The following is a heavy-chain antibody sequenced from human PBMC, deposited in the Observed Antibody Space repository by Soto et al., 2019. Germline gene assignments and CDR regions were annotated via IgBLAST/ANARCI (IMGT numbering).Heavy chain of an antibody. CDR3: AKVKGDSSGNYYFDY. D-gene: IGHD6-19*01. Sequence: VSVKVSCKASGYTFTGYYMHWVRQAPGQGLEWMGWINPNRGGTHYAQKFQGRVTMTRATSISTAYMELCRLRSDDTAVYYCAKVKGDSSGNYYFDYWSQGTLVTVSS. CDR2: INPNRGGT. J-gene: IGHJ4*02. V-gene: IGHV1-2*02. CDR1: GYTFTGYY.